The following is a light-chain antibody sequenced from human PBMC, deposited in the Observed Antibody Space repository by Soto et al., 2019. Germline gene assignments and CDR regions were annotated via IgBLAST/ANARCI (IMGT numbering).Light chain of an antibody. J-gene: IGKJ2*01. V-gene: IGKV1-5*03. CDR1: QSIGSW. CDR3: QHYNSSSNT. Sequence: DIQMTQSPSTLSASVGDRVTITCRASQSIGSWLAWYQQKPGKAPKLLIYKASSLESGVPSRFSGSGSGTEFTLTISSLQPDDFATYYCQHYNSSSNTFGQGTKLEIK. CDR2: KAS.